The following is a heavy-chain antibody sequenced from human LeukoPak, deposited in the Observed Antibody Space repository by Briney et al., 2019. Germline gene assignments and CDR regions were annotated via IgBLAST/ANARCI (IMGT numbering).Heavy chain of an antibody. Sequence: GASVKVSCKASGYTFNTNYIHWVRQAPGQGLEWIGVINPSGDGTSYPQKFQGRVTLARDTSTSTIYMELSSLRSEDTAIYYCAKETPNTGWVDPWGQGTLVTVSS. D-gene: IGHD1-14*01. CDR3: AKETPNTGWVDP. J-gene: IGHJ5*02. CDR2: INPSGDGT. V-gene: IGHV1-46*02. CDR1: GYTFNTNY.